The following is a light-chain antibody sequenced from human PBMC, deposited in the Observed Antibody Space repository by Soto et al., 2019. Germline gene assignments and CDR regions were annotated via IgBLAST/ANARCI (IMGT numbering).Light chain of an antibody. Sequence: DIQMTQSPSSLSTSVGDRVTITCRASQSISSYLNWYQQKPGKAPKLLIYAASVLQSGVPSRFSGSGSGTDFTLTISSLQPDDFAAYYCQQTYSTPRTFGPRTKLEIK. J-gene: IGKJ2*01. CDR3: QQTYSTPRT. CDR1: QSISSY. CDR2: AAS. V-gene: IGKV1-39*01.